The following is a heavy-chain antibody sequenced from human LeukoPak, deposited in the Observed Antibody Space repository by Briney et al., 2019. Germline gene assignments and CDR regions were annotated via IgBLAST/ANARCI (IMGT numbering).Heavy chain of an antibody. J-gene: IGHJ6*02. CDR3: ARGRTAMDHSYYYYGMDV. CDR1: GYTFTSYD. D-gene: IGHD5-18*01. Sequence: ASVKVPCKASGYTFTSYDINRVRQATGQGLEWMGWMNPNSGNTGYAQKFQGRVTMTRNTSISTAYMELSSLRSEDTAVYYCARGRTAMDHSYYYYGMDVWGQGTTVTVSS. CDR2: MNPNSGNT. V-gene: IGHV1-8*01.